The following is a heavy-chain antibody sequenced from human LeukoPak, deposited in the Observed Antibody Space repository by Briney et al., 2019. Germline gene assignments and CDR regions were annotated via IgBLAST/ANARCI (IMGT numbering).Heavy chain of an antibody. Sequence: GGSLRLSCAASGITFSTYWMNWVRQAPGKGLEWVANVNQDGSEKYYVDSVKGRFTISRDNAKNSLFLQMNSLRAEDTAVYYCAREKGYSYGAQKGDYWGQGTLVTVSS. J-gene: IGHJ4*02. CDR2: VNQDGSEK. D-gene: IGHD5-18*01. V-gene: IGHV3-7*01. CDR1: GITFSTYW. CDR3: AREKGYSYGAQKGDY.